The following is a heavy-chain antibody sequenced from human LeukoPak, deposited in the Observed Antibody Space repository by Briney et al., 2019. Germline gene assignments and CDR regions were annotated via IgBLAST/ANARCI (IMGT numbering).Heavy chain of an antibody. CDR3: ASTPLKGWQWLVRPFDY. D-gene: IGHD6-19*01. V-gene: IGHV4-34*01. J-gene: IGHJ4*02. Sequence: PSETLSLTCAVYGGSFSGYYWSWIRQLPGKGLEWIGEINHSGSTNYNPSLKSRVTISVDTSKNQFSLELSSVTAADTAVYYCASTPLKGWQWLVRPFDYWGQGTLVTVSS. CDR2: INHSGST. CDR1: GGSFSGYY.